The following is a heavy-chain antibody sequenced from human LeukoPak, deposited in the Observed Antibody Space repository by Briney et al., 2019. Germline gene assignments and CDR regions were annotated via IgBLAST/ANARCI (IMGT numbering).Heavy chain of an antibody. Sequence: GGATYYADSVKGRFTISRDNSENTLCLQMKSLRAEDTAVYYCARGDGYNFFDYWGQGTLVTVSS. D-gene: IGHD5-24*01. V-gene: IGHV3-53*01. J-gene: IGHJ4*02. CDR2: GGAT. CDR3: ARGDGYNFFDY.